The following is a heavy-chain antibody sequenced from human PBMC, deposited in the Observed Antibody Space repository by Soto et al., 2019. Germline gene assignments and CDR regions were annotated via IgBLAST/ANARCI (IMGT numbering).Heavy chain of an antibody. D-gene: IGHD6-13*01. CDR3: ARQAAAGKYYYAMDV. CDR2: IYPGDSDT. CDR1: GYSFTTYW. J-gene: IGHJ6*02. Sequence: PGESLKISCKGSGYSFTTYWIGWVRQMPGKGLEGMVIIYPGDSDTRNSPSFQGQVTISADKSINTTYLQWSSLKASDTAIYYCARQAAAGKYYYAMDVWGQGTTVTVSS. V-gene: IGHV5-51*01.